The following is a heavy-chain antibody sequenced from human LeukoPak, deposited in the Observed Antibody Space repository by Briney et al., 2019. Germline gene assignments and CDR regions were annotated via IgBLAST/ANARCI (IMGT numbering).Heavy chain of an antibody. CDR3: AREQLAYFDY. CDR2: ISYDGSNK. D-gene: IGHD6-6*01. CDR1: GFTFSSYA. Sequence: PGGSLRLSCAASGFTFSSYAMHWVRQAPGKGLEWVAVISYDGSNKYYADSVKGRFTISRDNSKNTLYLQMNSLRAEDTAVYYCAREQLAYFDYWGQRTLVTVSS. V-gene: IGHV3-30-3*01. J-gene: IGHJ4*02.